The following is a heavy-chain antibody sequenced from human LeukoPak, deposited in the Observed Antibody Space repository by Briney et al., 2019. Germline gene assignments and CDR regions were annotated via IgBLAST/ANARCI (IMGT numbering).Heavy chain of an antibody. CDR1: GYTFTSYY. D-gene: IGHD3-22*01. V-gene: IGHV1-46*01. CDR2: INPSGGST. J-gene: IGHJ4*02. Sequence: GSSVKVSCKASGYTFTSYYMHWVRQAPGQGPEWMGIINPSGGSTTYAQKFQGRVTMTSDTSTRTVYLELSSLRSEDTAVYYCARDDSSGPQVYWGQGTLVIVSS. CDR3: ARDDSSGPQVY.